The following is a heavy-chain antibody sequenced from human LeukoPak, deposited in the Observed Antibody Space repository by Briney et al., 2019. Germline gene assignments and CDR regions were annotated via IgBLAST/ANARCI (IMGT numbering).Heavy chain of an antibody. V-gene: IGHV4-39*01. CDR2: ISYTGNT. CDR1: GVLINSNTYS. D-gene: IGHD3-22*01. Sequence: SETLSLTCTVSGVLINSNTYSWGWIRQPPGGGLEWIGTISYTGNTYYNSSLKSRLTISVDTSQTQFSLRLNSVTAADTAIYYCARHFGYDDTSDYQGMPDHWGQGSLVTVSS. CDR3: ARHFGYDDTSDYQGMPDH. J-gene: IGHJ4*02.